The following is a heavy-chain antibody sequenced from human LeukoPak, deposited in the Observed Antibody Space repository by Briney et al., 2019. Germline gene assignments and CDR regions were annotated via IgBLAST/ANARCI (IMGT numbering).Heavy chain of an antibody. CDR2: IYYSGST. D-gene: IGHD3-3*01. V-gene: IGHV4-31*03. CDR1: GGSVSSGGYF. J-gene: IGHJ4*02. CDR3: AREGGFYRPLDY. Sequence: SQTLSLTCTVSGGSVSSGGYFWNWIPQHPGKGLKWIGYIYYSGSTYYNPSLKSRLTISVDTSKNQFSLKLTSVTAADTAVYYCAREGGFYRPLDYSGQGTLVTVSS.